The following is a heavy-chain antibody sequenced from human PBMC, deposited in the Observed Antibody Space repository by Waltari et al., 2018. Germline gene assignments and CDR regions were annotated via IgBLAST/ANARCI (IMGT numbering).Heavy chain of an antibody. D-gene: IGHD3-16*01. V-gene: IGHV3-21*01. CDR2: ISMSGNII. J-gene: IGHJ4*02. CDR3: ARSRRGDYYDPSSH. Sequence: EVSLVESGGKVVKPGGSLRLSCATSGFFFITFGLNWFRQAPGKGLEWVATISMSGNIIYYGQSVEGRFTISRDNAKKSVFLQMNSLRADDTATYYCARSRRGDYYDPSSHWGQGTLVTVSS. CDR1: GFFFITFG.